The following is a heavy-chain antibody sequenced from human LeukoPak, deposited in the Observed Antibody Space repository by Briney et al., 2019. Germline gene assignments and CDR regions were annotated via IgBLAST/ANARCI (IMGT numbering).Heavy chain of an antibody. D-gene: IGHD3-10*01. V-gene: IGHV3-9*01. CDR3: AKVGDYYGSGKYSNFDY. CDR2: ISWNSGSI. J-gene: IGHJ4*02. CDR1: GFTFDDYA. Sequence: PGRSLRLSCAASGFTFDDYAMHWVRQAPGKGLEWVSGISWNSGSIGYADSVKGRFTISRDNAKNSLYLQMSSLRAEDTAVYYCAKVGDYYGSGKYSNFDYWGQGTLVTVSS.